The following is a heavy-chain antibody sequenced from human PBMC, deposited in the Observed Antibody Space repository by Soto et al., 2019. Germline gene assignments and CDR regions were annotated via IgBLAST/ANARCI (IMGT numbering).Heavy chain of an antibody. D-gene: IGHD4-17*01. J-gene: IGHJ4*02. V-gene: IGHV3-64*07. CDR3: ARVRKTYGDYDY. CDR2: ISASGSTI. Sequence: EVQLVESGGGLVQPGGSLRLSCAGSGFSFINHHMHWVRQAPGKGLEYVSGISASGSTIYYADSVKGRFTISRDNSKNTLFLQMGDLRNEDMAVYYCARVRKTYGDYDYWGQGTLVTLSS. CDR1: GFSFINHH.